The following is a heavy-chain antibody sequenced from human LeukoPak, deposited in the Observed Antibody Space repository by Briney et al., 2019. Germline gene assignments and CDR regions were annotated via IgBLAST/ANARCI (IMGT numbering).Heavy chain of an antibody. V-gene: IGHV4-34*01. CDR1: GGSFSGYY. D-gene: IGHD6-6*01. J-gene: IGHJ4*02. Sequence: SETLSLTCAVSGGSFSGYYWSWIRQPPGKGLEWIGEINHSGSTNYNPSLKSRVTMSVDTSKNQFSLNLSSVTAADTAVYYRARGQGGSSSSKLDYWGQGTLVTVSS. CDR3: ARGQGGSSSSKLDY. CDR2: INHSGST.